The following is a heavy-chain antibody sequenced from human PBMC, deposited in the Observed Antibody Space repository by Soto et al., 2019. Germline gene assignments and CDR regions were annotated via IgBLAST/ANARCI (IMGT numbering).Heavy chain of an antibody. Sequence: QVQLQQWGAGLLKPSETLSLTCAVYGGSFSGYYWSWIRQPPGKGLEWIGEINHRGRTKYNPSLNSRVTISVDTSKNQFFLMLSSVTAADTAVYYCARGQDFWSGYPFDYWGQGTLVTVSS. CDR2: INHRGRT. D-gene: IGHD3-3*01. CDR3: ARGQDFWSGYPFDY. CDR1: GGSFSGYY. J-gene: IGHJ4*02. V-gene: IGHV4-34*01.